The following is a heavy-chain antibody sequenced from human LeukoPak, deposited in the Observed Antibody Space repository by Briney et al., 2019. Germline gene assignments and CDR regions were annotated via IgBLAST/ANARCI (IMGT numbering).Heavy chain of an antibody. CDR2: IYYSGST. D-gene: IGHD2-2*01. V-gene: IGHV4-59*01. CDR3: ARSVVLYYFDY. Sequence: PSETLSLTCTVSGDSMSNYYWSWIRRPPGKGLERIGYIYYSGSTSYNPSLKSRVTISEDTSKNQFSLKLSSVTAADTAVYYCARSVVLYYFDYWGQGTLVTVSS. J-gene: IGHJ4*02. CDR1: GDSMSNYY.